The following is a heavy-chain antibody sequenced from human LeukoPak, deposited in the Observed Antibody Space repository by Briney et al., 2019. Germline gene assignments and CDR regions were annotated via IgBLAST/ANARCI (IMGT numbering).Heavy chain of an antibody. J-gene: IGHJ4*02. Sequence: ASVKVSCKASGGTFSSYAISWVRQAPGQGLEWMGGIIPIFGTANYAQKFQGRVTITADESTSTAYMELSSLRSEDTAVYYCARDLLGDHPDDSTENEGLDYWGQGTLVTVSS. CDR2: IIPIFGTA. CDR1: GGTFSSYA. V-gene: IGHV1-69*13. D-gene: IGHD1-26*01. CDR3: ARDLLGDHPDDSTENEGLDY.